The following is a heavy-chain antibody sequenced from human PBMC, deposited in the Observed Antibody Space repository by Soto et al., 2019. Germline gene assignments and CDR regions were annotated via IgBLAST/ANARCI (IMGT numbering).Heavy chain of an antibody. V-gene: IGHV3-9*01. CDR3: AKAVKIFGVVIDDYFDY. D-gene: IGHD3-3*01. J-gene: IGHJ4*02. Sequence: LRLSCAASGFTFDDYAMHWARQAPGKGLEWVSGISWNSGSIGYADSVKGRFTISRDNAKNSLYLQMNSLRAEDTALYYCAKAVKIFGVVIDDYFDYWGQGTLVTVSS. CDR2: ISWNSGSI. CDR1: GFTFDDYA.